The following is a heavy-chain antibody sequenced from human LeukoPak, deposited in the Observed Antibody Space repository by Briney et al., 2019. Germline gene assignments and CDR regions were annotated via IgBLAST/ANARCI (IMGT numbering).Heavy chain of an antibody. J-gene: IGHJ4*02. Sequence: PGGSLRLTCAASGFTFSSYWMSWVRQAPGKGLEWVANIKQDGSEKYYVDSVKGRFTISRDNAKNSLYLQMNSLRAEDTAVYYCARDPGGSSYYFDYWGQGTLVTVSS. V-gene: IGHV3-7*01. CDR3: ARDPGGSSYYFDY. CDR2: IKQDGSEK. D-gene: IGHD6-6*01. CDR1: GFTFSSYW.